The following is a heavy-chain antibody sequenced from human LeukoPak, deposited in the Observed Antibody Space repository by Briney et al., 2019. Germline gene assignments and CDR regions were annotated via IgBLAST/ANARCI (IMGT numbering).Heavy chain of an antibody. V-gene: IGHV1-18*01. D-gene: IGHD2-2*01. CDR3: ARSGPAAIPVDAFDI. CDR2: ISAYNGNT. Sequence: GASVKVSCKASGYTFTSYGISWVRQAPGQGLEWMGWISAYNGNTNYPQKLQGRVTMTTDTSTSTAYMELRSLRSDDTAVYYCARSGPAAIPVDAFDIWGQGTMVTVSS. CDR1: GYTFTSYG. J-gene: IGHJ3*02.